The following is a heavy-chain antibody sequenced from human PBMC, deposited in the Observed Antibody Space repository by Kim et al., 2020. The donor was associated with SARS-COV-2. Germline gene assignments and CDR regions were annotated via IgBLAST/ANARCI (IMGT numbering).Heavy chain of an antibody. Sequence: GGSLRLSCAASGFTVNSNYMSWVRQAPGKGLEWVSVLYSDGTTYYADSVKGRFTISRDNSKNTLYLQVNSLRAVDTALYFCARKLYFDYWGQGSLVTVSS. CDR1: GFTVNSNY. V-gene: IGHV3-53*01. CDR2: LYSDGTT. J-gene: IGHJ4*02. CDR3: ARKLYFDY.